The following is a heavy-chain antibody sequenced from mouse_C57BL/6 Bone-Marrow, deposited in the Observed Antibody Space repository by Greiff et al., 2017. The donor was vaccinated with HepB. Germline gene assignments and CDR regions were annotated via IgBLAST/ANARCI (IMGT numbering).Heavy chain of an antibody. Sequence: QVQLQQSGAELVRPGASVKLSCKASGYTFTDYYINWVKQRPGQGLEWIARIYPGSGNTYYNEKFKGKATLTAEKSSSTAYMQLSSLTSEDSAVYFCAREGDYDLCAYWGQGTLVTVSA. D-gene: IGHD2-4*01. CDR3: AREGDYDLCAY. J-gene: IGHJ3*01. CDR2: IYPGSGNT. V-gene: IGHV1-76*01. CDR1: GYTFTDYY.